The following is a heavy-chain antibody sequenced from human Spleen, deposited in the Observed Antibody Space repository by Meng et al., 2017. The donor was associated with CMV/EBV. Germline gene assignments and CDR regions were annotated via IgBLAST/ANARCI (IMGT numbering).Heavy chain of an antibody. J-gene: IGHJ4*02. V-gene: IGHV3-30*04. D-gene: IGHD5-12*01. CDR3: ARVDNGYDLPFDF. CDR2: ISFDGTNK. CDR1: GFTFTNYA. Sequence: GESLKISCAASGFTFTNYAMHWVRQAPGKGLEWVAFISFDGTNKYYADSVKGRFTISRDNSKNTLYLQMNSLRPEDTAVYYCARVDNGYDLPFDFWGQGILVTVSS.